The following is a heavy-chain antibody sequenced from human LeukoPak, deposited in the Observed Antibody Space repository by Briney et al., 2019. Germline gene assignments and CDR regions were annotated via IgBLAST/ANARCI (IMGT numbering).Heavy chain of an antibody. Sequence: SVKVSCKASGGTFSSYAISWVRQAPGQGLEWMGGIIPIFGTANYAQKFQGRVTITADKSTSTAYMELSRLRSDDTAVYYCARDKDIVAANYYYYYMDVWGKGTTVTISS. CDR2: IIPIFGTA. CDR3: ARDKDIVAANYYYYYMDV. D-gene: IGHD5-12*01. V-gene: IGHV1-69*06. CDR1: GGTFSSYA. J-gene: IGHJ6*03.